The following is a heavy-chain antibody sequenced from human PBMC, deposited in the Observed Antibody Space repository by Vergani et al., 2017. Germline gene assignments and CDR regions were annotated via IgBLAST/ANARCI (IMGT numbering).Heavy chain of an antibody. V-gene: IGHV3-9*01. CDR3: AKDLMAGTFYYYYGMDV. Sequence: DVQLVESGGGLVQPGRSLRLSCAASVFTFDDYAMHWVRQAPGKGLEWVSGISWNSGSIGYADSVKGRFTISRDNAKNSLYLQMNSLRAEDTALYYCAKDLMAGTFYYYYGMDVWGQGTTVTVSS. D-gene: IGHD6-19*01. J-gene: IGHJ6*02. CDR2: ISWNSGSI. CDR1: VFTFDDYA.